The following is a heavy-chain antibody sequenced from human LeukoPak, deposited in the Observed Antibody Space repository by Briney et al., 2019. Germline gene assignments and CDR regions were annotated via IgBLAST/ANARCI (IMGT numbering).Heavy chain of an antibody. Sequence: PGGSLRLSCAASGFTFSSYAMSWVRQAPGKGLEWVSAISGSGGSTYYADSVKGRLTISRDNSKNTLYLQMNSLRAEDTAVYYCAKEAAHSYGWRAGAFDIWGQGTMVTVSS. D-gene: IGHD5-18*01. CDR2: ISGSGGST. J-gene: IGHJ3*02. V-gene: IGHV3-23*01. CDR3: AKEAAHSYGWRAGAFDI. CDR1: GFTFSSYA.